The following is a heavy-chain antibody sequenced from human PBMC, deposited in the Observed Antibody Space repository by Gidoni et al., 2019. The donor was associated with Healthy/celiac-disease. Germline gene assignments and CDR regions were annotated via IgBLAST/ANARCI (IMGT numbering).Heavy chain of an antibody. D-gene: IGHD6-13*01. Sequence: EVQLVESGGGLVKPGRSLRLSCTASGFTFGDYAMSWFRQAPGKGLEWVGFIRSKAYGGTTEYAASVKGRFTISRDDYKSIAYLQMNSLKTEDTAVYYCTREAFLPPPLSWYAIYYFDYWGQGTLVTVSS. CDR1: GFTFGDYA. CDR2: IRSKAYGGTT. J-gene: IGHJ4*02. CDR3: TREAFLPPPLSWYAIYYFDY. V-gene: IGHV3-49*05.